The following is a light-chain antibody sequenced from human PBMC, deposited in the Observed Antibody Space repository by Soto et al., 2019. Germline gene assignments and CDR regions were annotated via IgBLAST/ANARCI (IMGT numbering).Light chain of an antibody. CDR1: QSLSSW. J-gene: IGKJ1*01. V-gene: IGKV1-5*03. Sequence: DIQMTQSPSTLPASVGDRVTITCRASQSLSSWLAWYQQKPGKVPKVLIYKTSSLESGVPSRFSGSGSGTEFTLTISSLQPDDFATYYCLQYNSYRTFGQGTKVDIK. CDR2: KTS. CDR3: LQYNSYRT.